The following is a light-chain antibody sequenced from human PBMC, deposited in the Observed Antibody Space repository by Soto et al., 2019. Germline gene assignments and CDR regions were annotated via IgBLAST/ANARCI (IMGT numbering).Light chain of an antibody. CDR1: QAIDSW. V-gene: IGKV1-12*01. J-gene: IGKJ1*01. CDR2: TGS. CDR3: QQTLSFPPT. Sequence: DIHMTQSPSSVSAFVGDRVTITCRASQAIDSWLAWYQQKPGEAPKLLIFTGSLLHSGVPPRFSGSGSGTDFTLTISSLQPEDFATYYCQQTLSFPPTFGQGTEVDIK.